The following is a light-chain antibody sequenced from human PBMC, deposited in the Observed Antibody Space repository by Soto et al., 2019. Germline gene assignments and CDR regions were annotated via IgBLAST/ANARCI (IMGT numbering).Light chain of an antibody. CDR3: QQYGSYWT. CDR2: RAS. Sequence: EIVLTQSPGTLSLSPGERATLSCRASQSVSSSYLAWYQQKPGQAPRLLIYRASSRATGIPDRFSGSGYGTNFTLTISRLEPEDFAVYYCQQYGSYWTFGQGTKVEIK. CDR1: QSVSSSY. V-gene: IGKV3-20*01. J-gene: IGKJ1*01.